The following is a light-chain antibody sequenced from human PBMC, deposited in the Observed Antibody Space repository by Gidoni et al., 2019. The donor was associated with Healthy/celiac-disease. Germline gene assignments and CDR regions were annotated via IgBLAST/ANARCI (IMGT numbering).Light chain of an antibody. CDR2: LGS. V-gene: IGKV2-28*01. CDR1: QSLLHSNGYNY. CDR3: MQALQTPRT. Sequence: DIVLPQSPPSLPVTPGEPASISCRSSQSLLHSNGYNYLDWYLQKPGQSPQLLIYLGSNRAAGVPDRFSGSGSGTDFTLKSSRGEAEDVGVYYCMQALQTPRTFGQXTKVEIK. J-gene: IGKJ1*01.